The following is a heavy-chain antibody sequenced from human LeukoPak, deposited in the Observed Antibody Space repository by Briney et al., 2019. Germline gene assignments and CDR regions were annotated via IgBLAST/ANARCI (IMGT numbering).Heavy chain of an antibody. J-gene: IGHJ4*02. CDR1: GGSITSSSYY. CDR2: IYYSWST. CDR3: ASSVSSYDILTGYRDSYYFDY. Sequence: SETLSLTCTVSGGSITSSSYYWGWIRQPPGKGLEWIGSIYYSWSTYYNPSLKSRVTISVTTSKNQFSLKLSSVTAADTAVYYYASSVSSYDILTGYRDSYYFDYWGQGTLVTVSS. V-gene: IGHV4-39*01. D-gene: IGHD3-9*01.